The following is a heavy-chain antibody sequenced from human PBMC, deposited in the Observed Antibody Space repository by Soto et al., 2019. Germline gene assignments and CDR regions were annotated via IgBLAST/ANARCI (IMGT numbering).Heavy chain of an antibody. D-gene: IGHD5-18*01. CDR3: ARVAVNVDTAMADDAFDI. J-gene: IGHJ3*02. CDR1: GGSISSGGYY. CDR2: IYYSGST. Sequence: QVQLQESGPGLVKPSQTLSLTCTVSGGSISSGGYYWSWIRQHPGKGLEWIGYIYYSGSTYYNPSLKSRVTISVDTSKNQFSLKLSSVTAADTAVYYCARVAVNVDTAMADDAFDIWGQGTMVTVSS. V-gene: IGHV4-31*03.